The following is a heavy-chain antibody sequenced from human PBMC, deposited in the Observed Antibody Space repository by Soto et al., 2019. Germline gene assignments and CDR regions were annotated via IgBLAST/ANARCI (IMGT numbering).Heavy chain of an antibody. J-gene: IGHJ6*02. CDR1: GYTFTSYD. V-gene: IGHV1-8*01. Sequence: ASVKVSCKASGYTFTSYDINWVRQATGQGLEWMGWMNPNSGNTGYARKFQGRVTMTRNTSISTAYIELSSLRSEDTAVYYCYSYCSSTSCYYYYGMDVWGQGTTVTVSS. CDR3: YSYCSSTSCYYYYGMDV. D-gene: IGHD2-2*01. CDR2: MNPNSGNT.